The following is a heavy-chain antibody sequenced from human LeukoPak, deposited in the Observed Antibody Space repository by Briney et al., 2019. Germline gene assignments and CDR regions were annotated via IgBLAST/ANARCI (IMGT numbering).Heavy chain of an antibody. J-gene: IGHJ4*02. CDR1: GFTFSSYS. CDR2: ISISTTTI. Sequence: GGSLRLSCAASGFTFSSYSMNWVRQAPGKRLEWVSYISISTTTIYYADSVKGRFTVSRDDAKNSLYLQMNSLRAEDTAVYYCARDNGGNEDYWGQGTLVTVSS. V-gene: IGHV3-48*04. CDR3: ARDNGGNEDY. D-gene: IGHD4-23*01.